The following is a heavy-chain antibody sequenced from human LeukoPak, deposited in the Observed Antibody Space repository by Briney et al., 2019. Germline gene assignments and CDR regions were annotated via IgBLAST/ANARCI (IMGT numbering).Heavy chain of an antibody. CDR1: GFTFSRYG. V-gene: IGHV3-23*01. CDR3: ARDRDSSGYVDAFDI. CDR2: ISGSGGDS. D-gene: IGHD3-22*01. J-gene: IGHJ3*02. Sequence: GGSLRLSCAASGFTFSRYGMAWVRQAPGKGLEWVSGISGSGGDSYYADAVKGRFTISRDNSKNTLYLQMNSLRAEDTAVYYCARDRDSSGYVDAFDIWGQGTMVTVSS.